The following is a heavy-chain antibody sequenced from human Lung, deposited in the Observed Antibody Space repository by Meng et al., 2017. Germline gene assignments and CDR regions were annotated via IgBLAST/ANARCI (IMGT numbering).Heavy chain of an antibody. CDR1: GFTFNTYA. CDR3: ARDKPPNDV. Sequence: QVELLGAGGGVVQPGGSLRLSWAASGFTFNTYAMHWVRQAPGKGLEWVSLMSFDGAQIYYSDSVRGRFTISRDNSKNTLYLQMNSLRAEDTAVYYCARDKPPNDVWGRGTLVTVSS. V-gene: IGHV3-30*01. J-gene: IGHJ2*01. CDR2: MSFDGAQI.